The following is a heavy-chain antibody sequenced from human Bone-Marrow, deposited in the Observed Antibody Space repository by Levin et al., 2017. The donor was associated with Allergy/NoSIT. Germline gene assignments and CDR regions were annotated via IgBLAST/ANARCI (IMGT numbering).Heavy chain of an antibody. CDR3: ARLNRIFDS. D-gene: IGHD1-14*01. J-gene: IGHJ4*02. CDR1: GGSVSAYY. Sequence: SETLSLTCSVSGGSVSAYYWSWVRQSPGKGLECIGYIYHSGSADYNPSLRSRVTMSIDMSKNEFSLELRSVTAADTAVYYCARLNRIFDSWGQGTQVTVSS. CDR2: IYHSGSA. V-gene: IGHV4-59*02.